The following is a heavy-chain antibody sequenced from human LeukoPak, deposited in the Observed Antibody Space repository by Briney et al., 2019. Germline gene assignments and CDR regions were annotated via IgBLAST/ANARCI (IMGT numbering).Heavy chain of an antibody. D-gene: IGHD3-10*01. Sequence: PGGSLRLSCAASGFTFSSYGMHWVRQAPGKGLEWVAVIWYDGSNKYYADSVKGRFTISRDNSKNTLYLQMNSLRAEDTAVYYCARDRYYGSGNFDYWGQGTLVTASS. CDR2: IWYDGSNK. CDR3: ARDRYYGSGNFDY. V-gene: IGHV3-33*01. CDR1: GFTFSSYG. J-gene: IGHJ4*02.